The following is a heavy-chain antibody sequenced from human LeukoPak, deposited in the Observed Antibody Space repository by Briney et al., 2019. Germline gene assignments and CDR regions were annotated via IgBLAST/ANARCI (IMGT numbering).Heavy chain of an antibody. CDR3: ASVGATTFDY. J-gene: IGHJ4*02. Sequence: SVTLSLTRVVYVGSFRGYYWSWIRQPPAKGVEWIGEINHSGSNNYNPSLRPRVTISVDTSKNQFSLKLSSVTAADTAVYYCASVGATTFDYWGQGTLVTVSS. V-gene: IGHV4-34*01. D-gene: IGHD1-26*01. CDR1: VGSFRGYY. CDR2: INHSGSN.